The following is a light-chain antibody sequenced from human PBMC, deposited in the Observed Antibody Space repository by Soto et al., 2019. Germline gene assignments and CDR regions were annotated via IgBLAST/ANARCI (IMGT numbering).Light chain of an antibody. V-gene: IGKV3-11*01. CDR2: DAF. Sequence: EIVLTQSPGTLSLSPGERATLSCRASQSVSSYLAWYQQKPGQAPRLLIYDAFTRATGIPARFSGSGSGTDFTLTISSLEPEDFAVYYCQQRSNWPITFGQGTRLEIK. CDR1: QSVSSY. J-gene: IGKJ5*01. CDR3: QQRSNWPIT.